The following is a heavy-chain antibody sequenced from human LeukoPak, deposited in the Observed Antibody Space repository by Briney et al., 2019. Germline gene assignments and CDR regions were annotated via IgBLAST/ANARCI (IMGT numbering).Heavy chain of an antibody. CDR3: ARDSLFAPFDY. J-gene: IGHJ4*02. CDR2: IYYSGST. Sequence: SQTLSLTCTVSGGSISSGGYYWSWIRQHPGKGLEWIGYIYYSGSTYYNPSLKSRVTISVDTSKNQFSLELSSVTAADTAVYYCARDSLFAPFDYWGQGTLVTVSS. CDR1: GGSISSGGYY. D-gene: IGHD3-3*01. V-gene: IGHV4-31*03.